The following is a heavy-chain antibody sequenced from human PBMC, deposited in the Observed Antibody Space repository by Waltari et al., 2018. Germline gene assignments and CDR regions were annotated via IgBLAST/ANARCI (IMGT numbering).Heavy chain of an antibody. CDR1: GGSISRSSYY. V-gene: IGHV4-39*01. CDR3: ARLSVRYYYDSSGYPDY. D-gene: IGHD3-22*01. CDR2: IYYSGST. Sequence: QLQLQESGPGLVKPSETLSLTCTVSGGSISRSSYYWGWIRQPPGKGLEWIGSIYYSGSTYYNPSLKSRVTISVDTSKNQFSLKLSSVTAADTAVYYCARLSVRYYYDSSGYPDYWGQGTLVTVSS. J-gene: IGHJ4*02.